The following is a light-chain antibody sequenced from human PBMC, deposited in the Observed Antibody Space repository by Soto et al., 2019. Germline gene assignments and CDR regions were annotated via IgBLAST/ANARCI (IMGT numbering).Light chain of an antibody. CDR3: MQALQTPYT. Sequence: DIVMTQSPLSLPVTPGEPASISCRSSQSLLHRNGYTYLDWYLKKPRQSPQLLIYLGSTRASGVPDRFSGSGSGKDFTLKLSRVEAEDVAVYYCMQALQTPYTFGQGTKLEIK. CDR2: LGS. V-gene: IGKV2-28*01. CDR1: QSLLHRNGYTY. J-gene: IGKJ2*01.